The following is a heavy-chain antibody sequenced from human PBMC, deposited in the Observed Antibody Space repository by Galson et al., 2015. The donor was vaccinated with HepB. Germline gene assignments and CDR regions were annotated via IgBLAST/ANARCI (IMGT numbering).Heavy chain of an antibody. D-gene: IGHD5-12*01. CDR1: GGTFSSYA. Sequence: SVKVSCKVSGGTFSSYAIAWVRQAPGHGPEWMGGIIPIFGTAEYAQKFQGRVTITADESTSTAYMELSSLRSEDTAVYYCARGGSYNWFDPWGQGTRVTVSS. V-gene: IGHV1-69*13. CDR2: IIPIFGTA. J-gene: IGHJ5*02. CDR3: ARGGSYNWFDP.